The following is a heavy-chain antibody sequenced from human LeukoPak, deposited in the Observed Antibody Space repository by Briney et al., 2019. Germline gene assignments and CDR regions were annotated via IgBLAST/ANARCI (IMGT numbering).Heavy chain of an antibody. V-gene: IGHV3-53*03. J-gene: IGHJ4*01. Sequence: GGSLRLSCAASEFSVSNNYMSWVRQRPGKGLEWVSVIYSGGNTYYADSVRGRFTISRDNSQNTLYLQMNSLRVDDTALYFCARAGFYSGWYVVDFWGHGTLVTVSS. CDR1: EFSVSNNY. CDR3: ARAGFYSGWYVVDF. CDR2: IYSGGNT. D-gene: IGHD6-19*01.